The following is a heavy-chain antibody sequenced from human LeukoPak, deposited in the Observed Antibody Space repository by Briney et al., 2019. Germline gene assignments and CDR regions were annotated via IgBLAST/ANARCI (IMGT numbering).Heavy chain of an antibody. CDR3: ARLPSDLGYFDY. CDR2: TYYSGST. D-gene: IGHD3-3*01. Sequence: PSETLSLTCTVSGGSISSYYWSWIRQSPGKGLEWIGYTYYSGSTKYNPSLKSRVIISVDTSKKQFSLKLSSVTAADTAVYYCARLPSDLGYFDYWGQGTLVTVSS. V-gene: IGHV4-59*08. J-gene: IGHJ4*02. CDR1: GGSISSYY.